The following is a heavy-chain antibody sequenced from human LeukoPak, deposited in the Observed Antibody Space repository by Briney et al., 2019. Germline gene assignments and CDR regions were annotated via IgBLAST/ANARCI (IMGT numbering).Heavy chain of an antibody. CDR3: ARIGLGVVNFIDC. CDR2: IIPILGIA. J-gene: IGHJ4*02. Sequence: SVKVSCKASGGTFSSYAISWVRQAPGQGLEWMGRIIPILGIANYAQKFQGRVTITADKSTSTAYMELSSLRSEDTAVYYCARIGLGVVNFIDCWGQGTLVTVSS. D-gene: IGHD3-3*01. CDR1: GGTFSSYA. V-gene: IGHV1-69*04.